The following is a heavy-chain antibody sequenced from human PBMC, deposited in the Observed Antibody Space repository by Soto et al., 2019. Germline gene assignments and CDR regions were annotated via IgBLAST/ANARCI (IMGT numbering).Heavy chain of an antibody. CDR3: ARSKRGNFDY. D-gene: IGHD5-12*01. J-gene: IGHJ4*02. CDR1: GDSVFSNSAA. Sequence: SQTLSLTCAISGDSVFSNSAAWSWIRQSPSRGLEWLGRTYYRSKWYSDYAVSVKGRITINPDTSKNQISLQLNSVTTEDTALYHCARSKRGNFDYWGQGTLVTVSS. V-gene: IGHV6-1*01. CDR2: TYYRSKWYS.